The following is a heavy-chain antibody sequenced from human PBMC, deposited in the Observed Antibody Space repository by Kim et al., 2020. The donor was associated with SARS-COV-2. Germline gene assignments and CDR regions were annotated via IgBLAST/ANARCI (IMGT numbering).Heavy chain of an antibody. D-gene: IGHD2-15*01. V-gene: IGHV3-23*01. Sequence: DSVQGRFTISRDNSKNTLFLEMNSLRAEDPALYYCTKKVVVINIYNYFESWGQGTLVTVSS. J-gene: IGHJ4*02. CDR3: TKKVVVINIYNYFES.